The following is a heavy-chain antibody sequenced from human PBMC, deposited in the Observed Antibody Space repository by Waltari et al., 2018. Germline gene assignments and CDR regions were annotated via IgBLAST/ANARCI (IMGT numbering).Heavy chain of an antibody. V-gene: IGHV4-38-2*02. CDR1: GYSISSGYY. CDR2: IYHSGST. J-gene: IGHJ5*02. D-gene: IGHD2-2*02. CDR3: ARVDIVVVPAAIPEGWFDP. Sequence: QVQLQESGPGLVKPSETLSLTCTVSGYSISSGYYWGWIRQPPGKGLEWIGSIYHSGSTNYNPALKSRVTISVDTSKNQFSLKLSSVTAADTAVYYCARVDIVVVPAAIPEGWFDPWGQGTLVTVSS.